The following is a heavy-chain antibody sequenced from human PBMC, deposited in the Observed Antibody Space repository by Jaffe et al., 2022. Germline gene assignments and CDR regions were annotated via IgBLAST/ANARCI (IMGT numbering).Heavy chain of an antibody. D-gene: IGHD2-15*01. CDR1: GFTFSSYA. J-gene: IGHJ5*02. Sequence: EVQLLESGGGLVQPGGSLRLSCAASGFTFSSYAMSWVRQAPGKGLEWVSAISGSGGSTYYADSVKGRFTISRDNSKNTLYLQMNSLRAEDTAVYYCAKETEGLDIVVVVAAPNDGNWFDPWGQGTLVTVSS. V-gene: IGHV3-23*01. CDR3: AKETEGLDIVVVVAAPNDGNWFDP. CDR2: ISGSGGST.